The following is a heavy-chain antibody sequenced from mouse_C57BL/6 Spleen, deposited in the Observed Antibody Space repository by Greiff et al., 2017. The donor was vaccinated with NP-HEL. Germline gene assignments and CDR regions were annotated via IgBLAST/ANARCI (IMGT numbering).Heavy chain of an antibody. D-gene: IGHD1-1*01. CDR1: GFTFSDYG. CDR3: ARSDGSSLDY. J-gene: IGHJ2*01. Sequence: EVKLVESGGGLVKPGGSLKLSCAASGFTFSDYGMHWVRQAPEKGLEWVAYISSGSSTIYYVDTVKGRFTISRDNAKNTLFLQMTSLRSEDTAMYYCARSDGSSLDYWGQGTTLTVSS. CDR2: ISSGSSTI. V-gene: IGHV5-17*01.